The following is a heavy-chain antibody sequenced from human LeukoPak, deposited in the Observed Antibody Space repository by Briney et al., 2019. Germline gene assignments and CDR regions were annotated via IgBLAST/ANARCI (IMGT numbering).Heavy chain of an antibody. CDR3: ARRLVGATSPYYFDS. CDR2: MNPNSGNT. D-gene: IGHD1-26*01. Sequence: ASVKVSCKASGYTFTSYDINWVRQAPGQGLEWMGWMNPNSGNTGYAQNFQGRVTMTRNTSISTAYMELSSLRSEDTAVYYCARRLVGATSPYYFDSWGQGTLVTVSS. V-gene: IGHV1-8*01. J-gene: IGHJ4*02. CDR1: GYTFTSYD.